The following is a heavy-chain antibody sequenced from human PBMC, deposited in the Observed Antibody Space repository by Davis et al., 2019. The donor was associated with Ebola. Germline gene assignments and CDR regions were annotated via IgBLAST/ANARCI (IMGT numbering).Heavy chain of an antibody. CDR2: ITEDGSEK. CDR1: GLTSSRYR. Sequence: GGSLRLSCEASGLTSSRYRMTRVCQAPGKGLEWVANITEDGSEKYYVDSVKGRFTISRDNAKNSLYLQMHSLRAEDTAVYYCTRGYGWTDYWGQGTLVTVSS. CDR3: TRGYGWTDY. V-gene: IGHV3-7*03. D-gene: IGHD5-18*01. J-gene: IGHJ4*02.